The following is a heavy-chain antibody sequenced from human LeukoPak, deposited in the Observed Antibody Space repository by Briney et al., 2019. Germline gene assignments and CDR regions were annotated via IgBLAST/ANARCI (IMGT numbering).Heavy chain of an antibody. D-gene: IGHD5-18*01. CDR1: GFTFSSYG. J-gene: IGHJ4*02. CDR3: AKDYGPAVYSYGTFDY. Sequence: GGSLRLSCAASGFTFSSYGMHWVRQAPGKGLEWVAVISYDGSNKYYADSVKGRFTISRDNSKNTLYLQMNSLRAEDTAVYYCAKDYGPAVYSYGTFDYWGQGTLVTVSS. V-gene: IGHV3-30*18. CDR2: ISYDGSNK.